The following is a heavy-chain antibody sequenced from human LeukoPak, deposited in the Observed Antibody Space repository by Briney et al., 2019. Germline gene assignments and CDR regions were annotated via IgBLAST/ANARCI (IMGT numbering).Heavy chain of an antibody. V-gene: IGHV3-21*01. Sequence: AGGSLRLSCAASGFTFSSYSMNWVRQAPGKGLEWVSSISSSSSYIYYADSVKGRFTISRDNAKNSLYLQMNSLRAEDTAVYYCARDPGIAAAGTVPRASDYWGQGTLVTVSS. D-gene: IGHD6-13*01. CDR3: ARDPGIAAAGTVPRASDY. CDR1: GFTFSSYS. J-gene: IGHJ4*02. CDR2: ISSSSSYI.